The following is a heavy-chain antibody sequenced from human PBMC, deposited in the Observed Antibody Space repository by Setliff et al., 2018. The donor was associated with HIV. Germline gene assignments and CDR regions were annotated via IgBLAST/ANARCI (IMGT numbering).Heavy chain of an antibody. Sequence: SETLSLTCAVSGYSISSGYYWGWIRQPPGKGLEWIGSIYHSGSTYYNPSLKSRVTISVDTSKNQFSLKLSSVTAADTAVYYCARHRRYCSGGSCSDAFDIWGKGTMVTVSS. J-gene: IGHJ3*02. D-gene: IGHD2-15*01. CDR2: IYHSGST. CDR1: GYSISSGYY. V-gene: IGHV4-38-2*01. CDR3: ARHRRYCSGGSCSDAFDI.